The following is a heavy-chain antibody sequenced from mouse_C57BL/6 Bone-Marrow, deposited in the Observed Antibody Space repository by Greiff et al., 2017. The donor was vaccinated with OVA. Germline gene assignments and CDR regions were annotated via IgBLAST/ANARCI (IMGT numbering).Heavy chain of an antibody. D-gene: IGHD1-1*01. Sequence: EVQLQQSGPELVKPGASVKISCKASGYSFTGYYMNWVKQSPEKSLEWIGEINPSTGGTTYNQKFKAKATLTVDKSSSTAYMQLKSLTSEDSAVYYCASEYYGTYYAMDYWGQGTSVTVSS. V-gene: IGHV1-42*01. CDR2: INPSTGGT. CDR3: ASEYYGTYYAMDY. J-gene: IGHJ4*01. CDR1: GYSFTGYY.